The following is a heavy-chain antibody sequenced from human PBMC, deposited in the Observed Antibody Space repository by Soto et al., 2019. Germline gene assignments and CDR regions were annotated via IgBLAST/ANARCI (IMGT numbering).Heavy chain of an antibody. Sequence: PGESLKISCKGSGYSFTSYWIGWVRQMPGKGLEWMGTIYPGDSDTRYSPSFQGQVTISADKSISTAYLQWSSLKASDTAMYYCARHAYYYDSSGYYYGPFDYWGQGTLVTVSS. CDR1: GYSFTSYW. V-gene: IGHV5-51*01. D-gene: IGHD3-22*01. CDR3: ARHAYYYDSSGYYYGPFDY. J-gene: IGHJ4*02. CDR2: IYPGDSDT.